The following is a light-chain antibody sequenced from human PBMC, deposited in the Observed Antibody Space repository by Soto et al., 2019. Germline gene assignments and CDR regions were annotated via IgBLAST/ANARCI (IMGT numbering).Light chain of an antibody. J-gene: IGKJ3*01. CDR1: QSVSSY. Sequence: EIVLTQSPATLSLSPGERATLSCRASQSVSSYLAWYQQKPGQAPRLLIYDASNRATGIPARFGGSGSGTDFTLTISSLEPEDFAVYYCQQRSNWQFTFGPGTKVDIK. CDR2: DAS. V-gene: IGKV3-11*01. CDR3: QQRSNWQFT.